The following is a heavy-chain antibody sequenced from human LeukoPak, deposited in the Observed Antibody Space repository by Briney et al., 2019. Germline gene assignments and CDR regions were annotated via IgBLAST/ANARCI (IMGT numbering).Heavy chain of an antibody. D-gene: IGHD3-9*01. CDR3: ARVGTYYDILTGYYTVYYFDY. Sequence: SETLSLTCTVSGGSISSHYWSWIRQPPGKGLEWIGYIYYSGSTNYNPSLKSRVTTSVDTSKNQFSLKLSSVTAADTAVYYCARVGTYYDILTGYYTVYYFDYWGQGTLVTVSS. CDR2: IYYSGST. V-gene: IGHV4-59*11. J-gene: IGHJ4*02. CDR1: GGSISSHY.